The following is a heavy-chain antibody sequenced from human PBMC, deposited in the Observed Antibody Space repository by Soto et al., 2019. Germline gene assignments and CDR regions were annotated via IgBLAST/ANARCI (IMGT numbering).Heavy chain of an antibody. CDR1: GGTFSSYT. J-gene: IGHJ5*02. V-gene: IGHV1-69*02. Sequence: ASVKVSCKASGGTFSSYTISWVRQAPGQGLEWMGRIIPILGIANYAQKFQGRVTITADKSTSTAYMELSSLRSEDTAVYYCARGGGDSGALTWFAPWGQGTLVTVSS. CDR2: IIPILGIA. D-gene: IGHD5-12*01. CDR3: ARGGGDSGALTWFAP.